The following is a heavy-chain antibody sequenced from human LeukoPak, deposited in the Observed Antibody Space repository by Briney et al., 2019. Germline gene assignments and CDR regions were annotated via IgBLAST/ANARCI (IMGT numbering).Heavy chain of an antibody. D-gene: IGHD3-22*01. CDR1: GFTFSSYE. J-gene: IGHJ4*02. CDR3: ARAYHYYDSSGYYGY. V-gene: IGHV3-48*03. Sequence: GGSLRLSCAASGFTFSSYEMNWVRQAPGKGLEWVSYISSSGSTIYYADSVKGRFTISRDNAKNSLYLQMNSLRAEDTAVYYCARAYHYYDSSGYYGYWGQGTLVTVSS. CDR2: ISSSGSTI.